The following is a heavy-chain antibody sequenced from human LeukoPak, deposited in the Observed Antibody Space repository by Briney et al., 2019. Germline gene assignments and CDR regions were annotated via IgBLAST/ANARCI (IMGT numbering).Heavy chain of an antibody. CDR1: GGSFSGYY. CDR3: ARGHSGWFAEYFQH. Sequence: SETLSLTCAVYGGSFSGYYWSWIRQPPGKGLEWVGEINHSGSTNYNPSLKSRVTISVDTSKNQFSLTLSSVTAADTAVYYCARGHSGWFAEYFQHWGEGTLVTVSS. D-gene: IGHD6-19*01. CDR2: INHSGST. V-gene: IGHV4-34*01. J-gene: IGHJ1*01.